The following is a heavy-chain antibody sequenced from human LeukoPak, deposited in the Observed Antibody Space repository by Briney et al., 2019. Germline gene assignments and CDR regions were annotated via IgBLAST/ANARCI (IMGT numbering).Heavy chain of an antibody. CDR3: ARGHSSGWSDAFDI. CDR2: ISYDGSNK. CDR1: GFTFSSYV. D-gene: IGHD6-19*01. V-gene: IGHV3-30-3*01. Sequence: GGSLRLSCAASGFTFSSYVMHWVRQAPGKGLEWVAAISYDGSNKYYADSGKGRFTISRDNSKNTLYLQMNSVRAEDTAVYYCARGHSSGWSDAFDIWGQGTMVTVSS. J-gene: IGHJ3*02.